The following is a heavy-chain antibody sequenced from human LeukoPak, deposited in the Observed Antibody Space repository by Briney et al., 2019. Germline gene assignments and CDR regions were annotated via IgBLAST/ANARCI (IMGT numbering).Heavy chain of an antibody. CDR3: AKDRESYAIAARPVDY. D-gene: IGHD6-6*01. CDR2: ISYDGSNK. V-gene: IGHV3-30*18. Sequence: GGSLRLSCAASGLTLSAYGMHWVRQAPGKGLEWVAVISYDGSNKYYADSVKGRFTISRDNSKNTLYLQMNSLRAEDTAVYYCAKDRESYAIAARPVDYWGQGTLVTVSS. J-gene: IGHJ4*02. CDR1: GLTLSAYG.